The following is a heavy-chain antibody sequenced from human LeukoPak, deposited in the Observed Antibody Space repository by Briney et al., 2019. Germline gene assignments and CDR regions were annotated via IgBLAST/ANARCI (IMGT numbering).Heavy chain of an antibody. Sequence: ASVKVSCKASGYTFTGYYMHWVRQAPGQGLEWMGWINPNSGGTNYAQKFQGWVTMTKDTSISTAYMELSRLRSDDTAVYYCARDMNGYCSGGSCLSFDYWGQGTLVTASS. CDR1: GYTFTGYY. CDR2: INPNSGGT. D-gene: IGHD2-15*01. J-gene: IGHJ4*02. CDR3: ARDMNGYCSGGSCLSFDY. V-gene: IGHV1-2*04.